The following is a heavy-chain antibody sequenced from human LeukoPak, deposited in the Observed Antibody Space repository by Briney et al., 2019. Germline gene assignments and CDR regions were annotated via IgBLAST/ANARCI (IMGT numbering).Heavy chain of an antibody. D-gene: IGHD3-10*01. CDR2: INHSGST. CDR1: GGSFSGYY. CDR3: ARGRTMVRGVSKRNWMDV. V-gene: IGHV4-34*01. Sequence: SETLSLTCAVYGGSFSGYYWSWIRQPPGKGLEWIGEINHSGSTNYNPSLKSRVTISVDTSKNQFALKLSSVTAADTAVYYCARGRTMVRGVSKRNWMDVWGKGTTVTVSS. J-gene: IGHJ6*04.